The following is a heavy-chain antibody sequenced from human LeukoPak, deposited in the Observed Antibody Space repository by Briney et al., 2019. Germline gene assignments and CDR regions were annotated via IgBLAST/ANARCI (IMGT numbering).Heavy chain of an antibody. Sequence: ASVNVSCKASGYTFTSYAMNWVRQAPGQGLEWMGWINTNTGNPTYAQGFTGRFVFSLDTSVSTAYLQISSLKAEDTAVYYCARDKASSSWYNGIDYWGQGTLVTVSS. CDR1: GYTFTSYA. CDR3: ARDKASSSWYNGIDY. V-gene: IGHV7-4-1*02. J-gene: IGHJ4*02. CDR2: INTNTGNP. D-gene: IGHD6-13*01.